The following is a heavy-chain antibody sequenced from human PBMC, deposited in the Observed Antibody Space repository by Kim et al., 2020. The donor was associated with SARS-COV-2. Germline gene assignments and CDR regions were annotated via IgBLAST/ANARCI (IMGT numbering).Heavy chain of an antibody. D-gene: IGHD6-13*01. J-gene: IGHJ1*01. V-gene: IGHV4-39*01. CDR1: GGSISSSSYY. CDR2: IYYSGST. Sequence: SETLSLTCTVSGGSISSSSYYWGWIRQPPGKGLEWIGSIYYSGSTYYNPSLKSRVTISVDTSKNQFSLKLSSVTAADTAVYYCARLSQQLVSLEWAEYFQHWGQGTLVTVSS. CDR3: ARLSQQLVSLEWAEYFQH.